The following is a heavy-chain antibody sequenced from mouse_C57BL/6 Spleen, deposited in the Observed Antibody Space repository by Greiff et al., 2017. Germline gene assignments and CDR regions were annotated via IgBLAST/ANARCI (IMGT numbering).Heavy chain of an antibody. CDR3: ARFNYDAMDY. Sequence: VQLQQPGAELVMPGASVKLSCKASGYTFTSYWMHWVKQRPGQGLEWIGEIDPSDSYTNYNQKFKGKSTLTVDKSSSTAYMQLSSLTSEDSAVYYCARFNYDAMDYWGQGTSVTVSS. J-gene: IGHJ4*01. CDR1: GYTFTSYW. V-gene: IGHV1-69*01. CDR2: IDPSDSYT.